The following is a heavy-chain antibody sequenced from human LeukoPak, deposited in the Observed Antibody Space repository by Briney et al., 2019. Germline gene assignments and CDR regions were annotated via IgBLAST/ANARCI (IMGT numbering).Heavy chain of an antibody. CDR2: IYYSGST. Sequence: SETLSLTCTVSGGSITSYHYSWIRQPPGKGLEWIGYIYYSGSTNYNPSLKSRVTISVDTSKNQFSLKLSSVTAADTAVYYCARGGSGTYYHYWGQGTLVTVSS. D-gene: IGHD1-26*01. J-gene: IGHJ4*02. CDR3: ARGGSGTYYHY. V-gene: IGHV4-59*01. CDR1: GGSITSYH.